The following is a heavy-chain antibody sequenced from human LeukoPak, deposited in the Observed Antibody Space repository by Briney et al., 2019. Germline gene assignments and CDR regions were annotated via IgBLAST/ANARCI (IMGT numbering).Heavy chain of an antibody. V-gene: IGHV1-18*01. CDR2: ISAYNGNT. Sequence: ASVKVSCKASGYTFTSYGISWVRQAPGQGLEWMGWISAYNGNTNYAQKLQGRVTMTTDTSTSTAYMELRRLRSDDTAVYYCARTNTWIQLWFGYYFDYWGQGTLVTVSS. CDR3: ARTNTWIQLWFGYYFDY. D-gene: IGHD5-18*01. CDR1: GYTFTSYG. J-gene: IGHJ4*02.